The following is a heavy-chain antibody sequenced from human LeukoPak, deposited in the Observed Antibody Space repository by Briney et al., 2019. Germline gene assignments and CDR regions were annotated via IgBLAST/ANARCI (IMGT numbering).Heavy chain of an antibody. J-gene: IGHJ3*02. V-gene: IGHV3-21*01. Sequence: GGSLRLSCAASGFTFSSYAMSWVRQAPGKGLEWVSSITTSSTYTFYADSVKGRFTISRDNAKNSLYLQMNSLRAEDTAVYYCARAPPYMGTYGGATLDIWGQGTMVTVSS. D-gene: IGHD1-26*01. CDR3: ARAPPYMGTYGGATLDI. CDR2: ITTSSTYT. CDR1: GFTFSSYA.